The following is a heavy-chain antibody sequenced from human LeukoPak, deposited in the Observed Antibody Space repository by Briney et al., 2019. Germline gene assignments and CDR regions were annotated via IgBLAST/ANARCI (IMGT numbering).Heavy chain of an antibody. CDR2: INPSSGST. D-gene: IGHD4/OR15-4a*01. Sequence: GASVEVSCKASGYTFTSYYMHWVRQAPGQGLEWMGIINPSSGSTSYAQKFQGRVTMTRDMSTSTVYMELSSLRSEDTAVYYCARGKVLRHLDYWGQGTLVTVSS. CDR1: GYTFTSYY. V-gene: IGHV1-46*01. J-gene: IGHJ4*02. CDR3: ARGKVLRHLDY.